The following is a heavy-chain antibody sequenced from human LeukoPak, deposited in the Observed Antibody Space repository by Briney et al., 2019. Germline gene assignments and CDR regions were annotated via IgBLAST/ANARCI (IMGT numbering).Heavy chain of an antibody. CDR3: ARFLEWLLLDY. CDR1: GFTFSSYA. Sequence: QPGGSLRLSCAASGFTFSSYAMSWVRQVPGKGLEWVSAISGSGGSTYYADSVKGRFTISRDNSKNSLYLQMNSLRAEDTAVYYCARFLEWLLLDYWGQGTLVTVSS. J-gene: IGHJ4*02. CDR2: ISGSGGST. V-gene: IGHV3-23*01. D-gene: IGHD3-3*01.